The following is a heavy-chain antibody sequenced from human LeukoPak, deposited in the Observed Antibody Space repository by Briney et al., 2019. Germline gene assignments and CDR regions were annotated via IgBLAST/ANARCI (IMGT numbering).Heavy chain of an antibody. CDR3: TRYNNDHFDY. V-gene: IGHV3-33*01. Sequence: GGSLRLSCAGSGFTFGGYGMHWFRQTPGKGLEWVAVIAYDGSRAICADSVKGRFTISRDNSKNTMSVQMDDLRAEDTAVYYCTRYNNDHFDYWGQGTLVTVSS. CDR2: IAYDGSRA. J-gene: IGHJ4*02. D-gene: IGHD1-14*01. CDR1: GFTFGGYG.